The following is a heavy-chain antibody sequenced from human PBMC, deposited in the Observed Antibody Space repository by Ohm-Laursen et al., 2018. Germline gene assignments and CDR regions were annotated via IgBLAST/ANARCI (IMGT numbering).Heavy chain of an antibody. CDR2: IKQDGSEK. J-gene: IGHJ6*02. Sequence: SLRLSCTASGFTFSSYWMSWVRQAPGKGLEWVANIKQDGSEKYYVDSVKGRFTITRDNAKNSVYLQMNSLRAEDTAVYYCAREGGYGSPGNYYGMDVWGQGTTVTVSS. CDR3: AREGGYGSPGNYYGMDV. V-gene: IGHV3-7*01. CDR1: GFTFSSYW. D-gene: IGHD2-21*02.